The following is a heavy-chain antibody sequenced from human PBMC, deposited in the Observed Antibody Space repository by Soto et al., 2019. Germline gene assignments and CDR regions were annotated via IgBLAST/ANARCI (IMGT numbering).Heavy chain of an antibody. J-gene: IGHJ6*03. D-gene: IGHD2-2*01. V-gene: IGHV4-39*01. CDR3: ASLYCSSTSCWGGYYYYMDV. CDR2: ISYSGRS. Sequence: PSEPLSLTLTVSGGSISSSSYSRGWIRQPPGKGLEWIGSISYSGRSYYNPSLTSRVTISVYTSKNQLSLKLSSVTAADTAVYYCASLYCSSTSCWGGYYYYMDVWGKGTTVT. CDR1: GGSISSSSYS.